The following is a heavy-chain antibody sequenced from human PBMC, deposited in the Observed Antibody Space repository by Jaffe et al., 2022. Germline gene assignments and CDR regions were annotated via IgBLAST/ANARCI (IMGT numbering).Heavy chain of an antibody. Sequence: QVQLVESGGGVVQPGRSLRLSCAVAGFTFSSYGMHWVRQAPGKGLEWVTVVSHNGRNNYYADSVKGRFTVSRDNSKNIVYLEMNSLRSEDTAIYYCAKDAGGMKYYFDYCGQGTLVTVSS. D-gene: IGHD1-26*01. CDR1: GFTFSSYG. CDR2: VSHNGRNN. V-gene: IGHV3-30*18. CDR3: AKDAGGMKYYFDY. J-gene: IGHJ4*02.